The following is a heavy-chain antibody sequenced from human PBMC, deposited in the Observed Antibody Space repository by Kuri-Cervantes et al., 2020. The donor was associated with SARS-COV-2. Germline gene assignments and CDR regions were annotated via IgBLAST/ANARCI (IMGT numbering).Heavy chain of an antibody. CDR1: GFTFGDYA. J-gene: IGHJ6*02. V-gene: IGHV3-23*01. D-gene: IGHD2-2*01. CDR2: ISGSGSNT. Sequence: GESLKISCVGSGFTFGDYAMSLVRQSPGKGLEWVSAISGSGSNTYYADSVKGRFTISRDNSKNTLYLQMNSLRAEDTAVYYCARDLGVVVPAIDYGMDVWGQGTTVTVSS. CDR3: ARDLGVVVPAIDYGMDV.